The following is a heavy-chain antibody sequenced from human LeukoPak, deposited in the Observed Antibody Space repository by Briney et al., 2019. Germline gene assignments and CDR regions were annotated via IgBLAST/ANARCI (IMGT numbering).Heavy chain of an antibody. D-gene: IGHD5-18*01. CDR2: ISYDGSNK. CDR3: ARAHVDTAMVNIAFDI. Sequence: GGSLRLSCAASGFTFSSYGMHWVRQAPGKGLEWVAVISYDGSNKYYADSVKGRFTISRDNSKNTLYLQMNSLRAEDTAVYYCARAHVDTAMVNIAFDIWGQGTMVTVSS. CDR1: GFTFSSYG. J-gene: IGHJ3*02. V-gene: IGHV3-30*03.